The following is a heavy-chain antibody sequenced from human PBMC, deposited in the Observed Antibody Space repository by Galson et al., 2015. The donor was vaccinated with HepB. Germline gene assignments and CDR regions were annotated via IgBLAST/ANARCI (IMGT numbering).Heavy chain of an antibody. CDR1: GYSISSGYY. CDR2: IYHSGST. CDR3: ARIFNSGGQWLPKDDAFDI. Sequence: ETLSLTCTVSGYSISSGYYWGWIRQPPGKGLEWIGSIYHSGSTYYNPSLKSRVTISVDTSKNQFSLKLSSVTAADTAVYYCARIFNSGGQWLPKDDAFDIWGQGTMVTVSS. V-gene: IGHV4-38-2*02. J-gene: IGHJ3*02. D-gene: IGHD6-19*01.